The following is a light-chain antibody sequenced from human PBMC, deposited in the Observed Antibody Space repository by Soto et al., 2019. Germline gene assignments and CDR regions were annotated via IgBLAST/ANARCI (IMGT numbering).Light chain of an antibody. CDR2: DAS. V-gene: IGKV1-5*01. CDR3: QQTYAAPLT. Sequence: DIQMTQSPSTLSASVGDRVTISCRASQSISNWLAWYQQKPGKAPKLLIYDASSLESGVPSRFSGSGSGTEFTLTISSLQPDDFATYYCQQTYAAPLTFGGGTKVDNK. CDR1: QSISNW. J-gene: IGKJ4*01.